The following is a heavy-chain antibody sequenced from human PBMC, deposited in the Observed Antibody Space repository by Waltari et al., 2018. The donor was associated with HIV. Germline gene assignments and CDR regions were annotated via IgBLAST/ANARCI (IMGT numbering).Heavy chain of an antibody. CDR1: GNGISDDY. D-gene: IGHD3-9*01. CDR3: TRSLHILAGSSQGDLAY. V-gene: IGHV4-59*08. J-gene: IGHJ4*02. Sequence: QLQLQESGPGLVKTSETLYLTCSVTGNGISDDYWSWIRQHPGNGLEWIGTIYYTGRRNYSPSLKSRLTLSVDRSANSLSLRLKSVTAADTAVYYCTRSLHILAGSSQGDLAYWGQGILVAVSS. CDR2: IYYTGRR.